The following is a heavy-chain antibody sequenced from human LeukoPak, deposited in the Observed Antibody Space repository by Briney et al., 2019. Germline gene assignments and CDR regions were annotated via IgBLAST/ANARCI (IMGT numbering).Heavy chain of an antibody. V-gene: IGHV3-23*01. Sequence: GGSLRLSCAASGFSFSSYAMSWVRQAPGKGLERVSGISGSGGSTYYADSVKGQFTISRDKSKNTLYLQMNSLRAEDTAVYYCAKAAGYDMLTGLNWFDPWGQGTLVTVSS. J-gene: IGHJ5*02. CDR1: GFSFSSYA. D-gene: IGHD3-9*01. CDR2: ISGSGGST. CDR3: AKAAGYDMLTGLNWFDP.